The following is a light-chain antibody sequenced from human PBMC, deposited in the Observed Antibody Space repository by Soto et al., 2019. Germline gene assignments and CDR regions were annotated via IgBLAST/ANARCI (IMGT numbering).Light chain of an antibody. V-gene: IGKV1-8*01. J-gene: IGKJ1*01. CDR1: QGISSY. Sequence: AIRMTQSPSSLSASTGDRVTITCRASQGISSYLAWYQQKPGKAPKLLTYAASPFQSGVPSRFSGSESGTDFTLTISCLQSEDFATYYCQQYYSHSTFGQGTKVEIK. CDR2: AAS. CDR3: QQYYSHST.